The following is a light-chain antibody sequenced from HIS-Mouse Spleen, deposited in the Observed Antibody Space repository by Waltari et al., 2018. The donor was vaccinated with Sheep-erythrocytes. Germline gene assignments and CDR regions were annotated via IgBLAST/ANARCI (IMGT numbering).Light chain of an antibody. CDR2: EVS. Sequence: QSALTQPRSVSGSPGQSVTISCTGTSSDVGGYNYVSWYQQHPGNAPKLMIYEVSKRPSGIPERFSGANSGNTATLTISGTQAMDEADYYCQAWDSSTGVVFGGGTKLTVL. CDR3: QAWDSSTGVV. V-gene: IGLV2-11*01. CDR1: SSDVGGYNY. J-gene: IGLJ2*01.